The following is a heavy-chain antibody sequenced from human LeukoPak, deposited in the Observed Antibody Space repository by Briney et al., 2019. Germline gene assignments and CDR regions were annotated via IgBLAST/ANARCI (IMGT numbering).Heavy chain of an antibody. V-gene: IGHV3-23*01. J-gene: IGHJ4*02. D-gene: IGHD3-10*02. CDR3: AKDKVVYYVHGGSDY. CDR1: GFTFSSYA. Sequence: GGSLRLSCAASGFTFSSYAMSWVRQAPGKGREWVSAISGSGGSTYYADYVKGRFTISRDNSKNTLYLQMNSLRAEDTAVYYCAKDKVVYYVHGGSDYWGQGTLVTVSS. CDR2: ISGSGGST.